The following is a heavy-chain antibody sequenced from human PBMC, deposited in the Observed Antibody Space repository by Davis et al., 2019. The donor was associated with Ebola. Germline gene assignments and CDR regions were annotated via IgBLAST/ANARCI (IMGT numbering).Heavy chain of an antibody. D-gene: IGHD3-10*01. CDR3: AKEVNSRAHSGAFDI. V-gene: IGHV3-9*03. CDR1: GFSFDDYA. CDR2: ISWDSGSI. J-gene: IGHJ3*02. Sequence: SLKISCVASGFSFDDYAMHWVRQTPGKGLEWVSGISWDSGSIGYADSVRGRFTISRDNAKNPLSLQMNSLRAEDMAFYHCAKEVNSRAHSGAFDIWGQGTMVTVSS.